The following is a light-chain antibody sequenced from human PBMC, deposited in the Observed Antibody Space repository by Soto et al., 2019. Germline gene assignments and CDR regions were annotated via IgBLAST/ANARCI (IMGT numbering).Light chain of an antibody. V-gene: IGLV2-14*01. CDR2: KVS. CDR1: SSDVGHNKY. Sequence: QSPLTQPASLSGSPGQSITISCTGTSSDVGHNKYVSWYQQYPGKVPKLLINKVSNRPSGVSNRFSGSKSGNTASLTISGLLAEDEADYFCTSSTSDSLYVFGTGTKVTVL. J-gene: IGLJ1*01. CDR3: TSSTSDSLYV.